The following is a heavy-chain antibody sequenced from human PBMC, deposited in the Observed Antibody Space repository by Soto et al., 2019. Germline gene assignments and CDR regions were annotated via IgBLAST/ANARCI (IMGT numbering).Heavy chain of an antibody. CDR3: ARLPYSSSSGNDY. CDR2: IYYSGST. CDR1: GGSISSYY. D-gene: IGHD6-6*01. V-gene: IGHV4-59*01. J-gene: IGHJ4*02. Sequence: SETLSLTCTVSGGSISSYYWSWIRQPPGKGLEWIGYIYYSGSTNYNPSLKSRVTISVDTSKNQFSLKLSSVTAADTAVYYCARLPYSSSSGNDYWGQGTLVTVSS.